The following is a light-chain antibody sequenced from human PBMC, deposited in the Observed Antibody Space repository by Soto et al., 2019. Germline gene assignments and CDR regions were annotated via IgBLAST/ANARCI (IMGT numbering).Light chain of an antibody. CDR2: DAY. CDR1: QSIQTW. J-gene: IGKJ4*02. V-gene: IGKV1-5*01. Sequence: DIQITQSPSTLSASVGDRVTISCRASQSIQTWLAGYQQKPGKAPNLLIFDAYDLASGVSSRFSGSGSGAEFTLTISTLQADDFATYYCQQYESYPYTFGRGTRLEIK. CDR3: QQYESYPYT.